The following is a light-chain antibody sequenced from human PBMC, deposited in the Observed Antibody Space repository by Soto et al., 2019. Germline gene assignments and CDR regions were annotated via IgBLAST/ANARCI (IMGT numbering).Light chain of an antibody. CDR1: QDISNY. V-gene: IGKV1-33*01. CDR2: DAS. J-gene: IGKJ2*01. CDR3: QQYDNLQYT. Sequence: DIPMTQSPSSLSASVGARVTITCQASQDISNYLNWYQQKPGKAPKLLIYDASNLETGVPSRFSGRGSGTYFTFTISSLQPEDIATYYCQQYDNLQYTFGQGTKLEIK.